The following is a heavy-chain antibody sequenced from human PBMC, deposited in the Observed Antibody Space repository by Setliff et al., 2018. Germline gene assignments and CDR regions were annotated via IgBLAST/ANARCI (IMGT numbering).Heavy chain of an antibody. CDR3: AHHFRSSTWYRGASALDI. Sequence: GSGPTLVNPTQTLTLTCSFSGFSLSAASVGVGWIRQPPGRALEWLALISWDDDDRYSPSLKNRVTLTKDTSKNQVVLTMSNVDPVDTATYYCAHHFRSSTWYRGASALDIWGLGTMVTVSS. J-gene: IGHJ3*02. CDR1: GFSLSAASVG. CDR2: ISWDDDD. V-gene: IGHV2-5*02. D-gene: IGHD6-13*01.